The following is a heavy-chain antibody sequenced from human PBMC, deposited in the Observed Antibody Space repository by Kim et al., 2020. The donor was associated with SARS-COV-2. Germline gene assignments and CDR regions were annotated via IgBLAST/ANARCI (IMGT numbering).Heavy chain of an antibody. D-gene: IGHD3-10*01. J-gene: IGHJ5*02. CDR3: AREDWYYYGSGSKFLWFDP. V-gene: IGHV3-11*06. Sequence: GRFTISRDNAKNSLYLQMNSLRAEDTAVYYCAREDWYYYGSGSKFLWFDPWGQGTLVTVSS.